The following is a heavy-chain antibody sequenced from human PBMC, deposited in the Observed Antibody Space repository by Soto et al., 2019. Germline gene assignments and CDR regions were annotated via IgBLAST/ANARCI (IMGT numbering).Heavy chain of an antibody. V-gene: IGHV3-30-3*01. D-gene: IGHD3-3*02. Sequence: QVLLVESGGGVVQPGGSLRLSCTASEFTFSTYPMHWDRQAPGKGLEWVAVISHDEGNKFYGDSMKGRFTISRDNSKNTLYLQMNSLRSDDTAVYYCARGASHFWAGYPETHFFDSWGQGTLVTVSS. CDR3: ARGASHFWAGYPETHFFDS. CDR1: EFTFSTYP. CDR2: ISHDEGNK. J-gene: IGHJ4*02.